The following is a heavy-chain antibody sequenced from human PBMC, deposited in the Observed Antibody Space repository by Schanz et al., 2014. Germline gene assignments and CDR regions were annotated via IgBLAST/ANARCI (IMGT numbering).Heavy chain of an antibody. Sequence: EVQLLESGGALEQPGGSLRLSCAASGITFSDYAMSWVRQAPGKGLEWVSTIASGGSHTFYADSVTGRFTISRDNSKNTLSLQLNSLRADDTAVYYCAKHLYQYNYYGMDVWGQGTTVTVSS. V-gene: IGHV3-23*01. CDR3: AKHLYQYNYYGMDV. CDR2: IASGGSHT. D-gene: IGHD2-2*02. J-gene: IGHJ6*02. CDR1: GITFSDYA.